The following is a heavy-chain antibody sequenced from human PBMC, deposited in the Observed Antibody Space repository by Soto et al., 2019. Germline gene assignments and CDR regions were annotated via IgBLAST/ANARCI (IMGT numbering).Heavy chain of an antibody. Sequence: QITLKESGATLVNPTQTLTLTCTFSGFSLTTSGVDVGWIRQPPGKALEWLALIYWNDDNRYSPSLKNRLTITKDTSKNPVVLTLTNIDPVDTATYYCAHGGQKAAAGILPTFDPWGQGTLGTVSS. CDR3: AHGGQKAAAGILPTFDP. D-gene: IGHD6-13*01. V-gene: IGHV2-5*01. CDR2: IYWNDDN. CDR1: GFSLTTSGVD. J-gene: IGHJ5*02.